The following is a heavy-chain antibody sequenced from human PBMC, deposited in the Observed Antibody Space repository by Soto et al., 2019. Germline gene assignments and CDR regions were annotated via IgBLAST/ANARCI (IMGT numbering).Heavy chain of an antibody. J-gene: IGHJ6*03. CDR3: ARNTVTTGFEGFYYYYYYMDV. D-gene: IGHD4-17*01. Sequence: SESLSLTCTVSGGSISSGGYYWSWIRQHPGKGLEWIGYIYYSGSTYYNPSLKSRVTISVDTSKNQFSLKLSSVTAADTAVYYCARNTVTTGFEGFYYYYYYMDVWGKGTTVTVSS. CDR1: GGSISSGGYY. CDR2: IYYSGST. V-gene: IGHV4-31*03.